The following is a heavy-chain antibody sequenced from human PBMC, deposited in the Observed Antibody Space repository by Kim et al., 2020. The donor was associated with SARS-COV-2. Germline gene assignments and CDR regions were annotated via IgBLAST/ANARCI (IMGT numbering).Heavy chain of an antibody. J-gene: IGHJ2*01. CDR2: IIPILGIA. Sequence: KVSCKASGGTFSSYAISWVRQAPGQGLEWMGRIIPILGIANYAQKFQGRVTITADKSTSTAYMELSSLRSEDTAVYYCARERCSSTSCYAINWYFDLWGRGTLVTVSS. D-gene: IGHD2-2*01. V-gene: IGHV1-69*04. CDR3: ARERCSSTSCYAINWYFDL. CDR1: GGTFSSYA.